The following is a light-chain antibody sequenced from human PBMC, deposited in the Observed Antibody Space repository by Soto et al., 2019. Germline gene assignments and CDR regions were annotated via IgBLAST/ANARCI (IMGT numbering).Light chain of an antibody. CDR1: QSLTSN. CDR2: DTS. V-gene: IGKV3-15*01. J-gene: IGKJ4*01. Sequence: EIILTQSPATLYVSPGERATLSCRAGQSLTSNLAWYQQRPGQAPRLLIYDTSTRATDIPARFSGSGSGTEFTLTIASLQSEDFAVYYCQQYNHWPRMLSFGGGTKVDIK. CDR3: QQYNHWPRMLS.